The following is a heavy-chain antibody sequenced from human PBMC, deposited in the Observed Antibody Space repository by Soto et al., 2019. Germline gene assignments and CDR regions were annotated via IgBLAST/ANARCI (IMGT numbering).Heavy chain of an antibody. J-gene: IGHJ4*02. D-gene: IGHD3-22*01. V-gene: IGHV3-30-3*01. CDR1: GLTLSSYA. Sequence: SLRLSCAATGLTLSSYAMHWVRQAPGKGLEWVAVISYDGSNKCNADSVKGRFTISRDNSKNTLYLQMNSLRAEDTAVYYCASWLDSSGYYAHFDYWGQGTLVTVSS. CDR2: ISYDGSNK. CDR3: ASWLDSSGYYAHFDY.